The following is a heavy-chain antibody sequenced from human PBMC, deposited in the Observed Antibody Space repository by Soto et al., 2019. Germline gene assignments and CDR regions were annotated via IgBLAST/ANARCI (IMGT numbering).Heavy chain of an antibody. CDR2: VYYSGSS. CDR1: GGSIKNDYFY. Sequence: SETLSLTCSVSGGSIKNDYFYWSWLRQTPGKGLQWIGYVYYSGSSDCIPSLKSRLSMSIDKSKNQFTLKLSSVTAADTAIYYCARMSYYYDKWYFDLWGRGTLVTVSS. CDR3: ARMSYYYDKWYFDL. V-gene: IGHV4-30-4*01. D-gene: IGHD3-22*01. J-gene: IGHJ2*01.